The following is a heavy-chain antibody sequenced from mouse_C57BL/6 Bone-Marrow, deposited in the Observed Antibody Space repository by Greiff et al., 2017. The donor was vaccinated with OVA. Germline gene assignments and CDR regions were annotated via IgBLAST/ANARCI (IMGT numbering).Heavy chain of an antibody. J-gene: IGHJ3*01. CDR2: ISYDGSN. V-gene: IGHV3-6*01. CDR3: ARAYYGNYEGSFAY. Sequence: EVKLKESGPGLVKPSQSLSLTCSVTGYSITSGYYWNWLRQFPGNKLEWMGYISYDGSNNYNPSLKNRISITRDTSKNQFFLKLNSVTTEDTATYYCARAYYGNYEGSFAYWGQGTLVTVSA. D-gene: IGHD2-1*01. CDR1: GYSITSGYY.